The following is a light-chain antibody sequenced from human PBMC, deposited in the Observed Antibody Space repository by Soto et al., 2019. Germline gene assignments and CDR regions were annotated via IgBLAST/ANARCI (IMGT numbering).Light chain of an antibody. Sequence: DNVLTQSPDSLAVPLGERASFNCTTSQSVLYSTTNRNSVAWYQQKPGQSPKLLIQWADTRQDGVPERFSGSGSRTDSTLTITSLQAEDVAVYYGQQYYRAPFTFGPGTRVEIK. CDR1: QSVLYSTTNRNS. CDR2: WAD. CDR3: QQYYRAPFT. J-gene: IGKJ3*01. V-gene: IGKV4-1*01.